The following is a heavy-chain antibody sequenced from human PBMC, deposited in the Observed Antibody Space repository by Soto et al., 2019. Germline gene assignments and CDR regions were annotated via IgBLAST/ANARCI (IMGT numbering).Heavy chain of an antibody. Sequence: NPSETLSLTCTVSDASVWSDSYFWTWIRQPPGKGLEWIAYISHTGDTNYNPSLKSRVTISIDTSRNQFSLTVTSATAADTAVYFCARIVVGVTVDLWGQGSLVTVSS. D-gene: IGHD1-26*01. J-gene: IGHJ4*02. CDR2: ISHTGDT. CDR3: ARIVVGVTVDL. V-gene: IGHV4-61*01. CDR1: DASVWSDSYF.